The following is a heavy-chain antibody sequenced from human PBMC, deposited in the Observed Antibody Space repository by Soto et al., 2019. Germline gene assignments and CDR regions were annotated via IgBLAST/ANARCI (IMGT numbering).Heavy chain of an antibody. J-gene: IGHJ5*02. CDR1: CGSIIKFY. CDR2: VYATGTT. CDR3: VRDGSKTLRDWFDP. V-gene: IGHV4-4*07. D-gene: IGHD4-17*01. Sequence: PSETLSLTCSVSCGSIIKFYWSWIRKTAGKGLEWMGRVYATGTTDYNPSLRSRVAMSVDISKKTFSLRLTSVTAADTGVYYCVRDGSKTLRDWFDPWGQGKLVTVSS.